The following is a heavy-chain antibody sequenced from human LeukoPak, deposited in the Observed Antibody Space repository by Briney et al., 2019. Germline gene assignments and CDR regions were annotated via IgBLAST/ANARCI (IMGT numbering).Heavy chain of an antibody. CDR1: GVSISSNSYY. J-gene: IGHJ4*02. D-gene: IGHD2-2*01. CDR2: VYCSGST. Sequence: SETLSLTCTVSGVSISSNSYYWGWIRQPPGKGLEWVVSVYCSGSTYYNPSLKSRVPISVATSKNQFSLKLSSVTAADTAVYYCARQLGYCSSTSCYADKVDYWGQGTLVTVSS. CDR3: ARQLGYCSSTSCYADKVDY. V-gene: IGHV4-39*01.